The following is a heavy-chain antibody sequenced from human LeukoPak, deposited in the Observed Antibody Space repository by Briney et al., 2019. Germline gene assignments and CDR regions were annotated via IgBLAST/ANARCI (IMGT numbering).Heavy chain of an antibody. CDR1: GYTFTNYD. Sequence: GASVKVSCKASGYTFTNYDINWVRQSTGQGLEWMGWMNANSGNTGYAQKFRGRVTATRDTSINTAYMELSSLASEDTAIYYCARYSPQRRNSFDIWGQGKVVTVS. D-gene: IGHD2-21*01. J-gene: IGHJ3*02. V-gene: IGHV1-8*01. CDR3: ARYSPQRRNSFDI. CDR2: MNANSGNT.